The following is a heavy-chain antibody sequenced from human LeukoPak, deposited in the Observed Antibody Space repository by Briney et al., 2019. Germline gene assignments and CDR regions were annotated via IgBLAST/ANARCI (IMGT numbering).Heavy chain of an antibody. CDR3: AKSPSSSRYTGCD. Sequence: GGSLRLSRAASGFTFSSYAMSWVRQAPGKGLEWVSAISGSGGSTYYADSVKGRFTISRDNSKNTLYLQMNSLRAEDTAVYYCAKSPSSSRYTGCDWGQGTLVTVSS. V-gene: IGHV3-23*01. CDR2: ISGSGGST. D-gene: IGHD6-13*01. CDR1: GFTFSSYA. J-gene: IGHJ4*02.